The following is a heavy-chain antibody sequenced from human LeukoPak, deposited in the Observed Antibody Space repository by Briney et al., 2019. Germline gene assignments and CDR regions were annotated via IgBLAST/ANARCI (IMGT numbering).Heavy chain of an antibody. V-gene: IGHV4-59*01. Sequence: WETLSLTCTVSGGSMSDYYWSWIRQPPGKGLEWIGYIYYTGSTNYNPSLKDRVTISIDTSKNQFSLKLSSVTAADTAVYYCARERTNYFDYWGQGTLVTVSS. D-gene: IGHD1-1*01. CDR3: ARERTNYFDY. CDR1: GGSMSDYY. CDR2: IYYTGST. J-gene: IGHJ4*02.